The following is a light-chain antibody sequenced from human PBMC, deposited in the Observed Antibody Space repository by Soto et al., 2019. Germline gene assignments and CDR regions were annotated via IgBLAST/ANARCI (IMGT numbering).Light chain of an antibody. V-gene: IGKV1-27*01. CDR2: AAS. CDR1: QGISNF. CDR3: QVYNSAPPVT. J-gene: IGKJ3*01. Sequence: DIQMTHSPSSLSASVKDKKTNKFPAIQGISNFLAWYQQKPGKVPKVLIYAASTLQSGVPSRFSGSGSGTDFTFTISSLQPEDVATYYCQVYNSAPPVTFGPGTKVDIK.